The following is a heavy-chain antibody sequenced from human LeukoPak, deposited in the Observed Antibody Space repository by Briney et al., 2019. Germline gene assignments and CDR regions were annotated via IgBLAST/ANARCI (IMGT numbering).Heavy chain of an antibody. CDR1: GGTFSSYA. D-gene: IGHD6-19*01. J-gene: IGHJ4*02. CDR3: ARVAGSGWYEPFDY. CDR2: IIPIFGTA. V-gene: IGHV1-69*13. Sequence: SVKVSCKASGGTFSSYAISWVRQAPGQGLEWMGGIIPIFGTANCAQKFQGRVTITADESTSTAYMELSSLRSEDTAVYYCARVAGSGWYEPFDYWGQGTLVTVSS.